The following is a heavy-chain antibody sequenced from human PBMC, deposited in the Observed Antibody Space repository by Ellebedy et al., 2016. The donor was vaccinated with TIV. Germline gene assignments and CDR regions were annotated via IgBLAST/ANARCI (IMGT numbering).Heavy chain of an antibody. CDR2: INHSGST. J-gene: IGHJ5*02. V-gene: IGHV4-34*01. Sequence: GSLRLXCAVYGGSFSGYYWSWIRQPPGKGLEWIGEINHSGSTNYNPSLKSRVTRSVDTSKNQFSLKLSSVTAADTAVYYCARGRVGYCSSTSCRHSNWFDPWGQGTLVTVSS. D-gene: IGHD2-2*01. CDR1: GGSFSGYY. CDR3: ARGRVGYCSSTSCRHSNWFDP.